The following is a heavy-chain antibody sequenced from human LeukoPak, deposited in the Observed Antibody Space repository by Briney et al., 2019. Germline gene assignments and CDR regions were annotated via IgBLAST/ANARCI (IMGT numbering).Heavy chain of an antibody. D-gene: IGHD6-13*01. V-gene: IGHV4-34*01. CDR2: INHSGST. J-gene: IGHJ5*02. CDR1: GGSFSGYY. CDR3: ARKEGGQLVNTRRWFDP. Sequence: SETLSLTCAVYGGSFSGYYWSWIRQPPGKGLEWIGEINHSGSTNYNPSLKSRVTISVDTSKNQFSLKLSSVTAADTAVYYCARKEGGQLVNTRRWFDPWGQGTLVTVSS.